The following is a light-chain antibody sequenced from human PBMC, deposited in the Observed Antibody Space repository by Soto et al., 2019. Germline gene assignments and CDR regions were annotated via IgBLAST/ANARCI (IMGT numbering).Light chain of an antibody. J-gene: IGLJ1*01. CDR1: SSVVGGYNS. V-gene: IGLV2-14*01. CDR2: EVN. Sequence: SALTQPASVSGSPGQSITVSCTGTSSVVGGYNSVSWYQQHPGKTPKLMIFEVNNRPSGVSNRFSGSKSGNTASLTISGLQAEDEADYYCTSYTNSNTYVFGTGTKLTVL. CDR3: TSYTNSNTYV.